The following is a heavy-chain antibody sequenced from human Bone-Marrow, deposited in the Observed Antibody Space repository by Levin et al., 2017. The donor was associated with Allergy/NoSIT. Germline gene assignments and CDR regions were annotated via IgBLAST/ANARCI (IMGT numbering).Heavy chain of an antibody. V-gene: IGHV3-23*01. CDR1: GFNFDIYA. Sequence: HTGGSLRLSCAASGFNFDIYAMIWVRQAPGKGLEWISGINNRGDSINYAESVRGRFTVSRDNSEQTVSLEMTSLRVEDTAVYYCAKDTGSSPTAWLHPWGQGALVIVS. D-gene: IGHD3-10*01. CDR3: AKDTGSSPTAWLHP. J-gene: IGHJ5*02. CDR2: INNRGDSI.